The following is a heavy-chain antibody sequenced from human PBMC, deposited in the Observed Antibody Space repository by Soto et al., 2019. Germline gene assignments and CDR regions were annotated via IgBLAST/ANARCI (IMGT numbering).Heavy chain of an antibody. D-gene: IGHD6-13*01. Sequence: GESLKISCKGSGYSFTNYWISWVRQMPVKGLEWMGRIDPSDSYTNYSPSFQGHVTISADKSISTAYLQWSSLKASDTAMYYCARLTAYSSSPYNWLDPWDQGTLVTVSS. CDR2: IDPSDSYT. CDR1: GYSFTNYW. V-gene: IGHV5-10-1*01. CDR3: ARLTAYSSSPYNWLDP. J-gene: IGHJ5*02.